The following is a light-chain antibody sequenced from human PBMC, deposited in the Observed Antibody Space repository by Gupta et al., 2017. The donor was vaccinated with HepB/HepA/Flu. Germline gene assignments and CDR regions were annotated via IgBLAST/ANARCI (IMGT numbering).Light chain of an antibody. CDR1: QSISTW. J-gene: IGKJ2*04. V-gene: IGKV1-5*03. Sequence: DIQMTQSPSTLSASIGDRVTITCRASQSISTWLAWYQQKPEKAPKLLIYKASSLESGVPSRFSGSGSGTEFTLTISSLQPDDLATYYCQQYDSHLCSFGQGTKLEIK. CDR2: KAS. CDR3: QQYDSHLCS.